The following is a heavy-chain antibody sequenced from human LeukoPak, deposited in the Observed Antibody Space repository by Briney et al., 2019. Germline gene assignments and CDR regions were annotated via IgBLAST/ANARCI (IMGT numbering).Heavy chain of an antibody. J-gene: IGHJ5*02. CDR3: ARANYDFWSGTQGPFDP. CDR2: IYYSGST. Sequence: SQTLSLTCTVSGGSISSGGHYWSWIRQHPGKGLEWIGYIYYSGSTYYNPSLKSRVTISVDTSKNQFSLKLSSVTAADTAVYYCARANYDFWSGTQGPFDPWGQGTLVTVSS. D-gene: IGHD3-3*01. V-gene: IGHV4-31*03. CDR1: GGSISSGGHY.